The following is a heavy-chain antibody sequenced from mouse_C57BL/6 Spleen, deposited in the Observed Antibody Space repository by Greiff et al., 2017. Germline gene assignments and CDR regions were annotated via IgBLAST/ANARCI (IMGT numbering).Heavy chain of an antibody. CDR3: AREGAPTRLFAY. CDR2: IYPGDGDT. Sequence: QVQLQQSGAELVKPGASVKISCTASGYAFSSYWMNWVKQRPGKGLEWIGQIYPGDGDTTYNGKFKGKATLTADKSSSTAYMQLRSLTSEDSAVYFCAREGAPTRLFAYWGQGTTLTVSS. V-gene: IGHV1-80*01. D-gene: IGHD1-1*01. CDR1: GYAFSSYW. J-gene: IGHJ2*01.